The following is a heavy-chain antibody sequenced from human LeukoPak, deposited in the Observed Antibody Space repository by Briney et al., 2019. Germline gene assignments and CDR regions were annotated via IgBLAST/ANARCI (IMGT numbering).Heavy chain of an antibody. CDR2: ISYDGSNK. D-gene: IGHD3-10*01. J-gene: IGHJ4*02. CDR3: ARDREYYGSGSPDY. CDR1: GFTFSSYA. V-gene: IGHV3-30*04. Sequence: PGRSLRLSYAASGFTFSSYAMHWVRQAPGKGLEWVAVISYDGSNKYYADSVKGRFTISRDNSKNTLYLQMNSLRAEDTAVYYCARDREYYGSGSPDYWGQGTLVTVSS.